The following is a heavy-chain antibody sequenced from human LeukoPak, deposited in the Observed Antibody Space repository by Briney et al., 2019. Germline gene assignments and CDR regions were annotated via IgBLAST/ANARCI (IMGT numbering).Heavy chain of an antibody. CDR1: GFTFSDYW. D-gene: IGHD5-18*01. CDR3: ARDTGGGYSCYDC. V-gene: IGHV3-66*01. CDR2: IYSGGST. J-gene: IGHJ4*02. Sequence: PGGSLRLSCAASGFTFSDYWMTWVRQAPGKGLEWVSVIYSGGSTYYADSVKGRFTISRDNSKNTLYLQMNSLRAEDTAVYYCARDTGGGYSCYDCWGQGTLVTVSS.